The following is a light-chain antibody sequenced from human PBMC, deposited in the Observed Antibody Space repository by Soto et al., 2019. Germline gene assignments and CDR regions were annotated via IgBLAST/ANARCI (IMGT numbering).Light chain of an antibody. CDR2: DIS. CDR1: SSNIGFNY. Sequence: QSVLTQPPSVSAAPGQEVTISCSGSSSNIGFNYVSWYQQLPGTAPKLLIFDISKRPSGVPDRFSGSNSGTSATLGIAGLHTGEEAVYYGARCDTHLGDVFGGGTKVTVL. J-gene: IGLJ3*02. V-gene: IGLV1-51*01. CDR3: ARCDTHLGDV.